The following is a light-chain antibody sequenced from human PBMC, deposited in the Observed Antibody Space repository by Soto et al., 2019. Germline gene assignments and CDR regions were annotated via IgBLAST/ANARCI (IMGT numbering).Light chain of an antibody. CDR3: SSSTSTSTLV. CDR2: EVS. Sequence: QSVLTQPASVSGSPGQSITISCSGTSSDIGGYKYVSWYQQLPDKAPKLMIYEVSNRPSGVSNRFSGSKSGNTASLTISGLQDDDEADYYCSSSTSTSTLVFGGGTKLTVL. CDR1: SSDIGGYKY. J-gene: IGLJ3*02. V-gene: IGLV2-14*01.